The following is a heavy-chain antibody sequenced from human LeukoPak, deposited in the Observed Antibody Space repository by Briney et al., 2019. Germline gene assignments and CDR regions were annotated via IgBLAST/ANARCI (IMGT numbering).Heavy chain of an antibody. CDR3: ARATPSSYCGGDCYSADAFDI. CDR1: GGSISSGSYY. V-gene: IGHV4-61*02. D-gene: IGHD2-21*01. J-gene: IGHJ3*02. Sequence: SETLSLTCTVSGGSISSGSYYWSWIRQPAGKGLEWIGRIYTSGSTNYNPSLKGRVTISVDTSKNQFSLKLSSVTAADTAVYYCARATPSSYCGGDCYSADAFDIWGQGTMVTVSS. CDR2: IYTSGST.